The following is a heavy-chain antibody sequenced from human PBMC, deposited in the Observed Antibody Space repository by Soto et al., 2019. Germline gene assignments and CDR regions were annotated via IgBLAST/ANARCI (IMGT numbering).Heavy chain of an antibody. D-gene: IGHD3-22*01. V-gene: IGHV1-69*01. CDR1: GGIFGSHG. J-gene: IGHJ3*01. CDR2: FIPTFRTL. CDR3: VRDRRIYYSDPHDEFVASDYEL. Sequence: QVQLIQSEAEVKKPGSSVRVSCTASGGIFGSHGFSWVRQAPGQRLEWVGGFIPTFRTLTYTEKFQARVRIAADESTNTVYLDLSSLTSEDTAVYYCVRDRRIYYSDPHDEFVASDYELWGQGTMVSVSS.